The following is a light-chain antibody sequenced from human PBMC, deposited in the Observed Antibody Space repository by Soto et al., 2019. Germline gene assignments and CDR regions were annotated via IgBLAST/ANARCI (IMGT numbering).Light chain of an antibody. J-gene: IGKJ1*01. V-gene: IGKV1-5*01. CDR2: YAS. CDR1: QSISSW. Sequence: DIPMTQSPSTLSASVGDRVSITFRASQSISSWLAWYQQKPGKAPKLLIYYASSLESGVPSRFSGSGSGTEFTLTISSLQPDDFATYYCQQYKSSWTFGQGTKVDIK. CDR3: QQYKSSWT.